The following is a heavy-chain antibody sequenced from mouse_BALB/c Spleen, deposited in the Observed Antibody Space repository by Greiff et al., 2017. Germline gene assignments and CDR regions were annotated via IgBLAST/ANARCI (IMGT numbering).Heavy chain of an antibody. Sequence: EVMLVESGGGLVKPGGSLKLSCAASGFAFSSYDMSWVRQTPEKRLEWVAYISSGGGSTYYPDTVKGRFTISRDNAKNTLYLQMSSLKSEDTAMYYCARDRGLGAMDYWGQGTSVTVSS. CDR1: GFAFSSYD. V-gene: IGHV5-12-1*01. CDR3: ARDRGLGAMDY. J-gene: IGHJ4*01. D-gene: IGHD2-4*01. CDR2: ISSGGGST.